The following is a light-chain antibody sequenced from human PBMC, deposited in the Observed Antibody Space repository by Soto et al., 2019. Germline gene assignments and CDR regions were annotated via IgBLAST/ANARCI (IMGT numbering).Light chain of an antibody. J-gene: IGLJ2*01. CDR2: DVS. CDR1: SSDVGGYNY. CDR3: SSYTSSSVV. V-gene: IGLV2-14*01. Sequence: QSALPQPASVSGAPGQSITISCTGTSSDVGGYNYVSWYQQHPGKAPKLMIYDVSNRPSGVSNRFSGSKSGNTASLTISGLQAEDEDDYYCSSYTSSSVVFGGGTKLTVL.